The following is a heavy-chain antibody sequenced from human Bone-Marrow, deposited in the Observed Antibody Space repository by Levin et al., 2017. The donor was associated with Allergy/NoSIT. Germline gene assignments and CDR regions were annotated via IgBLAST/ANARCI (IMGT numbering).Heavy chain of an antibody. CDR2: IYYSGST. D-gene: IGHD1-1*01. CDR1: GGSISSYY. CDR3: ARNDPKLERQGGWFDP. V-gene: IGHV4-59*01. J-gene: IGHJ5*02. Sequence: PSETLSLTCTVSGGSISSYYWSWIRQPPGKGLEWIGYIYYSGSTNYNPSLKSRVTISVDTSKNQFSLKLSSVTAADTAVYYCARNDPKLERQGGWFDPWGQGTLVTVSS.